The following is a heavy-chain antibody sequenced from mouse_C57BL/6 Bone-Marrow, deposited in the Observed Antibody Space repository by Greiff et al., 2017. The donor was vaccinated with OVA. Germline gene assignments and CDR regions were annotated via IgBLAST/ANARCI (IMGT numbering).Heavy chain of an antibody. CDR2: IDPENGDT. V-gene: IGHV14-4*01. J-gene: IGHJ3*01. CDR1: GFNIKDDY. Sequence: VQLQQSGAELVRPGASVKLSCTASGFNIKDDYMHWVKQRPEQGLEWIGWIDPENGDTEYASKFQGKATITADTSYNTAYLQLSSLTSEDTAVYYCTRERGNYEFAYWGQGTLVTVSA. CDR3: TRERGNYEFAY. D-gene: IGHD2-1*01.